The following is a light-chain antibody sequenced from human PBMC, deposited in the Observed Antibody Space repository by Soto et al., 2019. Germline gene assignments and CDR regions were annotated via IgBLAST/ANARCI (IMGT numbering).Light chain of an antibody. CDR2: KVS. CDR1: SSGIGSYHL. V-gene: IGLV2-23*02. J-gene: IGLJ1*01. CDR3: CSYAGSNWAYV. Sequence: QSALTQPASLSGSPGQSITISCSGTSSGIGSYHLVSWYQHQSGKAPKLIIYKVSQWPSGVSDRFSASKSGNTASLTISGLQAEDEAEYYFCSYAGSNWAYVFRTGTKLTLL.